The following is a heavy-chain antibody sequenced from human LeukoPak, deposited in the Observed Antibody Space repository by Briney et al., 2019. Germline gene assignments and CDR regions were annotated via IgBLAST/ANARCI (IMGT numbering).Heavy chain of an antibody. CDR3: AREGLVATIDY. CDR1: GGFISSYY. V-gene: IGHV4-59*12. D-gene: IGHD5-24*01. J-gene: IGHJ4*02. CDR2: IYYSGST. Sequence: SETLSLTCTVSGGFISSYYWSWIRQPPGKGLEWIGYIYYSGSTNYNPSLKSRVTISVDTSKNQFSLKLSSVTAADTAVYYCAREGLVATIDYWGRGTLVTVSS.